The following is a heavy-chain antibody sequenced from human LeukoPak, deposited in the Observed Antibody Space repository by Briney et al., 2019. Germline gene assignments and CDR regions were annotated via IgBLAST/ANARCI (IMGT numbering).Heavy chain of an antibody. V-gene: IGHV1-2*02. CDR2: INPNSGGT. CDR1: GYIFTGYY. D-gene: IGHD3-3*01. CDR3: ARGLAIFGVVIPTFFDS. Sequence: ASAKVSCKASGYIFTGYYIHWVRQAPGQGLEWMGWINPNSGGTDYAQKFQGGVIMTRDTSITTAYMELNSLISDDTAVYYCARGLAIFGVVIPTFFDSWGQGTLVTVSS. J-gene: IGHJ4*02.